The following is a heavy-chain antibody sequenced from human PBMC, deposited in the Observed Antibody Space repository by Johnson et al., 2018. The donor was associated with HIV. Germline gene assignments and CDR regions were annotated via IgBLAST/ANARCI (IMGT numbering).Heavy chain of an antibody. D-gene: IGHD2/OR15-2a*01. CDR2: ISWNSGSI. CDR1: GFTFDDYS. CDR3: AKAFLEDPSDAFDI. Sequence: VQLVESGGGLVQPGRSLRLSCAASGFTFDDYSMHWVRQAPGKGLEWVSGISWNSGSIGYADSVSGRFTISRDNAKNSLYLQMNSRRAEDTALYYCAKAFLEDPSDAFDIWGQGTMVTVSS. V-gene: IGHV3-9*01. J-gene: IGHJ3*02.